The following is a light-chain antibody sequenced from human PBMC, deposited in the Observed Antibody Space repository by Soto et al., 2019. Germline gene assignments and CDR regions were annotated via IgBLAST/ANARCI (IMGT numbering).Light chain of an antibody. V-gene: IGKV1-5*03. Sequence: DIQMTQSPSTLSASVXXRVTXTCRASQSINNWLAWYQQKPGKAPXXLIYRASSLESGVPSRFSGSGSGTEFTLTISSLQPDDFATYYCLQSDSYWTFGQGTKVDIK. J-gene: IGKJ1*01. CDR2: RAS. CDR1: QSINNW. CDR3: LQSDSYWT.